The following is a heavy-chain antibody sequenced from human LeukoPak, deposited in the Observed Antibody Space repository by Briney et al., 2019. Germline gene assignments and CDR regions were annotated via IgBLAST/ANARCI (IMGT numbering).Heavy chain of an antibody. CDR2: IYTSGST. V-gene: IGHV4-4*07. CDR1: GGSISSYY. CDR3: ASSQVRGKHFDY. D-gene: IGHD3-10*01. Sequence: SETLSLTCTVSGGSISSYYWSWIRQPAGKGLEWIGRIYTSGSTNYNPSLKSRVTMSVDTSKNQFSLKLSSVTAADTAVYYCASSQVRGKHFDYWGQGTLVTVSS. J-gene: IGHJ4*02.